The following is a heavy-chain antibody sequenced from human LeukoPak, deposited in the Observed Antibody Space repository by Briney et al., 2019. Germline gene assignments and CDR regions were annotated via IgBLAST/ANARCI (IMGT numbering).Heavy chain of an antibody. D-gene: IGHD7-27*01. Sequence: GTSVKVSCKTSGYTFVSYGITWVRQAPGQGLEWMGWISPYNGATNYAQKLQGRVTMTTDTSTSTAYMELRSLRSDDTAIYYCARDQNWASYYFDSWDQGTLVTVSS. CDR2: ISPYNGAT. CDR1: GYTFVSYG. CDR3: ARDQNWASYYFDS. V-gene: IGHV1-18*01. J-gene: IGHJ4*02.